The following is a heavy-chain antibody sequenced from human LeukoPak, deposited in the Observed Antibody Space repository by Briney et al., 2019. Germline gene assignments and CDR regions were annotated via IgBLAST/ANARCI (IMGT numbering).Heavy chain of an antibody. CDR3: ARTYYYDSSGYYHYYYYGMDV. CDR1: GYTFTSYY. CDR2: INPSGGST. J-gene: IGHJ6*02. V-gene: IGHV1-46*01. Sequence: ASVKVSCKASGYTFTSYYMHWVRQAPGQGLEWMGIINPSGGSTSYAQKFQGRVTMTRDTSTSTVYMELSSLRSEDTAVYYCARTYYYDSSGYYHYYYYGMDVWGQGTTVTVSS. D-gene: IGHD3-22*01.